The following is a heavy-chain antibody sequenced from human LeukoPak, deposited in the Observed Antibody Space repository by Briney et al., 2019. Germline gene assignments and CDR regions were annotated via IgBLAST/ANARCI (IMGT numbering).Heavy chain of an antibody. J-gene: IGHJ4*02. CDR1: GYTFTSYY. V-gene: IGHV1-46*01. CDR3: ARPQGRPYFDY. CDR2: INPSGGST. Sequence: ASVKVSCKASGYTFTSYYMHWVRQAPGQGLEWMGIINPSGGSTSYAQKFQGRVTVTRDMSTSTIYMELSSLRSEDTAVYYCARPQGRPYFDYWGQGTLVTVSS.